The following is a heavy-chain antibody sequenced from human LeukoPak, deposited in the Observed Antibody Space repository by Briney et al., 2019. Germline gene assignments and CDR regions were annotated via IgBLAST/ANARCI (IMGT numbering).Heavy chain of an antibody. CDR2: ISAYNGNT. V-gene: IGHV1-18*01. J-gene: IGHJ4*02. Sequence: RASVKVSCKASGYTFTSYGISWVRQAPGQGLEWMGWISAYNGNTNYAHKYQGRVTMTTDTSPSTAYLELRSLRSDDTAVYYCARWEYCSSTSCYDESETFDYWGQGTLVTVSS. D-gene: IGHD2-2*01. CDR3: ARWEYCSSTSCYDESETFDY. CDR1: GYTFTSYG.